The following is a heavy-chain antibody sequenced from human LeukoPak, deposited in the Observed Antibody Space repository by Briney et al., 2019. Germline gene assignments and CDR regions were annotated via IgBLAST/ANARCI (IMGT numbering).Heavy chain of an antibody. D-gene: IGHD5-24*01. CDR3: ARDRDGYNPFDY. Sequence: PGGSLRLSCAASGFTVSNNYMSWVRQAPGKGLEWVSVIYSGDSAYYIDSVKGRFTISRDDSKNTLYLQMNSLRAEDTAVYYCARDRDGYNPFDYWGQGTLVTVSS. V-gene: IGHV3-53*01. CDR1: GFTVSNNY. CDR2: IYSGDSA. J-gene: IGHJ4*02.